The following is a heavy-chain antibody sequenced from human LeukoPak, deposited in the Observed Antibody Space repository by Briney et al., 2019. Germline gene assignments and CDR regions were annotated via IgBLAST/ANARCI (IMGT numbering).Heavy chain of an antibody. CDR3: ARDDLDGYNYGAFY. D-gene: IGHD5-24*01. J-gene: IGHJ4*02. CDR1: GFTFSDYY. CDR2: ISSSSSYT. Sequence: PGGSLRLSCAASGFTFSDYYMSWIRQAPGKGLEWVSYISSSSSYTNYADSVKGRFTISRDNAKNSLYLQMNSLRAEDTAVYYCARDDLDGYNYGAFYWGQGTLVTVSS. V-gene: IGHV3-11*06.